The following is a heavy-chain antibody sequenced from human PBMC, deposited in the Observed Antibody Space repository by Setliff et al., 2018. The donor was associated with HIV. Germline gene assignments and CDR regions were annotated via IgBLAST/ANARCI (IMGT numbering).Heavy chain of an antibody. CDR2: MYHSGST. Sequence: SETLSLTCSVTGVSSTTDGYYWSWIRHYPGKGLEWIGYMYHSGSTYYNASLASRLIMSLDPSKNQFSLKLNSMTAADTAMYYCAGGRYFRDIRDSRFDFWGQGMLVTVSS. CDR3: AGGRYFRDIRDSRFDF. CDR1: GVSSTTDGYY. J-gene: IGHJ4*02. V-gene: IGHV4-31*03. D-gene: IGHD3-9*01.